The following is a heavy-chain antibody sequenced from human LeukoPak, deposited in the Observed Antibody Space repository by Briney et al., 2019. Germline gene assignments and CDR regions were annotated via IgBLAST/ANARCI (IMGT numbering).Heavy chain of an antibody. J-gene: IGHJ4*02. V-gene: IGHV3-21*01. D-gene: IGHD3-9*01. Sequence: GGSLRLSCAASGFTFSNSAMNWVRQVPGKGLEWVSSIDYDSSHIYYAASVRGRFTISRDNARNSVYLQMNSLRAEDAAVYYCARDPLRYLRVGHYDYWGQGTLVAVSS. CDR1: GFTFSNSA. CDR2: IDYDSSHI. CDR3: ARDPLRYLRVGHYDY.